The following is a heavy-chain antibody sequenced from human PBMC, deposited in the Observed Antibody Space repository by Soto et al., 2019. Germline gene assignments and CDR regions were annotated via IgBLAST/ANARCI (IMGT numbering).Heavy chain of an antibody. V-gene: IGHV4-59*01. CDR3: ARAELSRFDP. CDR1: CDSIITYY. D-gene: IGHD2-15*01. Sequence: SETLSLTCTLSCDSIITYYWSWIRQAPGMGLEWIGYIYYSGRTDYNPSLKSRVTISVDTSKNQFSLKLSSVAAADTAVYYCARAELSRFDPWGQGTLVTVSS. J-gene: IGHJ5*02. CDR2: IYYSGRT.